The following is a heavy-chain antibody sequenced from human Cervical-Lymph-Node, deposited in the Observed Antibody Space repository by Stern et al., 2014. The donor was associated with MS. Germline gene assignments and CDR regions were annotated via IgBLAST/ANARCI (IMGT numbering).Heavy chain of an antibody. CDR1: GFTFTSSA. D-gene: IGHD6-6*01. Sequence: QLVQSGPEVKKPGTSVKVSCKASGFTFTSSAMQWVRQARGQRLEWIGWIVVGSGNTNYAQKFQERVTITRDMSTSTAYMELSSLRSEDTAVYYCAAALGAARYYYYGMDVWGQGTTVTVSS. CDR2: IVVGSGNT. CDR3: AAALGAARYYYYGMDV. V-gene: IGHV1-58*02. J-gene: IGHJ6*02.